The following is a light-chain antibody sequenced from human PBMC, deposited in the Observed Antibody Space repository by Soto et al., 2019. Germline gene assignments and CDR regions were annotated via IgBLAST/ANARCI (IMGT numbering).Light chain of an antibody. CDR3: TSFTTSRSLVV. CDR1: SSDIGGYNF. V-gene: IGLV2-14*03. J-gene: IGLJ2*01. Sequence: QSVLTQPPSASGTPGQRVTISCSGTSSDIGGYNFVSWYQQHPGRAPRLLIYEVANRPSGVSDRFSGSKSGNTASLTISGLQTEDEASYYCTSFTTSRSLVVFGGGTKLTVL. CDR2: EVA.